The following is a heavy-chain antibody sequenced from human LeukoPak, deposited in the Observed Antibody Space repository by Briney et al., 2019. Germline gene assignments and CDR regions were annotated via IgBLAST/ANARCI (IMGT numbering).Heavy chain of an antibody. CDR3: ARDRHCSSTSCPGAFDI. J-gene: IGHJ3*02. Sequence: GGSLRLSCAASGFTFSSYSMNWVRRAPGKGLEWVSSISSSSSYIYYADSVKGRFTISRDNAKNSLYLQMNSLRAEDTAVYYCARDRHCSSTSCPGAFDIWGQGTMVTVSS. CDR2: ISSSSSYI. CDR1: GFTFSSYS. D-gene: IGHD2-2*01. V-gene: IGHV3-21*01.